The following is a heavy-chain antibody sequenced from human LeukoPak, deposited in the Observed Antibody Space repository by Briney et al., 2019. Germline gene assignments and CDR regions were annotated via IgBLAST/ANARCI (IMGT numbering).Heavy chain of an antibody. CDR1: GFTFSNYW. CDR2: INSDGSSR. V-gene: IGHV3-74*01. CDR3: ARDQGDYFDY. Sequence: GGSLRLSCAASGFTFSNYWMHWVRQAPGKGLVWVSRINSDGSSRNYADSVKGRFTISRDNAKNSLYLQMNSLRAEDTAVYYCARDQGDYFDYWGQGTLVTVSS. J-gene: IGHJ4*02.